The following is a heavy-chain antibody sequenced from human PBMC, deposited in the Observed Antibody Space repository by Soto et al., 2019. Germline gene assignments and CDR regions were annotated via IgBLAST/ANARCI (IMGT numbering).Heavy chain of an antibody. D-gene: IGHD3-3*02. J-gene: IGHJ6*02. CDR2: IYPGDSDT. CDR3: ASPLATSGKYYYGMDV. V-gene: IGHV5-51*01. CDR1: GYSFTNYW. Sequence: PGESLKISCKGSGYSFTNYWIGWVRQMPGKGLEWMGIIYPGDSDTRYSPSFQGQVTISADKSISTAYLQWSSLKASDTAMYYCASPLATSGKYYYGMDVWGQGTTVTVSS.